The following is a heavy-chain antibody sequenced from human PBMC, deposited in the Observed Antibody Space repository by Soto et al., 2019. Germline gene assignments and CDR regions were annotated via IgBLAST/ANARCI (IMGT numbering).Heavy chain of an antibody. CDR2: IYYAGST. J-gene: IGHJ4*02. V-gene: IGHV4-59*07. Sequence: PSDPLSRTYIRSGRPMITSYWSWIRQPPGRGLEWIGFIYYAGSTKYNPSLNSRVTISVDTSKNQFSLKLSSVTAADTAVYYCARSQTTVTSYDYWGQG. CDR3: ARSQTTVTSYDY. D-gene: IGHD4-17*01. CDR1: GRPMITSY.